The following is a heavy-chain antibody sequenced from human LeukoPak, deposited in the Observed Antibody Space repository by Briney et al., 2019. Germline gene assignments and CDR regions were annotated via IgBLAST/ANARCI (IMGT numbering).Heavy chain of an antibody. J-gene: IGHJ4*02. V-gene: IGHV1-18*01. CDR3: ARDSFYSSSWYVDY. CDR1: GYTFTSYG. CDR2: ISAYNGNT. Sequence: ASVKVSSKASGYTFTSYGISWVRRAPGQGLEWTGWISAYNGNTNYAQKLQGRVTMTTDTSTSTAYMELRSLRSDDTAVYYCARDSFYSSSWYVDYWGQGTLVTVSS. D-gene: IGHD6-13*01.